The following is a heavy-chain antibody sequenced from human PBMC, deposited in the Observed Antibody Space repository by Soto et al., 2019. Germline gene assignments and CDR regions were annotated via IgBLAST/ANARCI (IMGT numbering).Heavy chain of an antibody. CDR1: GYTFTSYG. V-gene: IGHV1-18*01. CDR3: ARDSDEGGYYYYYYMDV. J-gene: IGHJ6*03. Sequence: QVQLVQSGAEVKKPGASEKVSCKASGYTFTSYGISWVRQAPGQGLEWMGWISAYNGNTNYAQKLQGRVTMTTDTSTSTAYMELRSLRSDDTAVYYCARDSDEGGYYYYYYMDVWGKGTTVTVSS. CDR2: ISAYNGNT.